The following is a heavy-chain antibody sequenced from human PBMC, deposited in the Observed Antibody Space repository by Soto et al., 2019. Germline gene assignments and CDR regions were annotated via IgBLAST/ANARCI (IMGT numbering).Heavy chain of an antibody. D-gene: IGHD2-2*03. Sequence: QVQLVQSGAEVKKPGSSVKVSCKASGGTFSSYAISWVRQAPGQGLEWMGGIIPIFGTANYAQKFQGRVTIAAEESTSAAYMELSSLRAEDTAVYYCARCSGAGYCIRSGHERGSYYYGMDVWGQGTTVTVSS. J-gene: IGHJ6*02. V-gene: IGHV1-69*12. CDR3: ARCSGAGYCIRSGHERGSYYYGMDV. CDR2: IIPIFGTA. CDR1: GGTFSSYA.